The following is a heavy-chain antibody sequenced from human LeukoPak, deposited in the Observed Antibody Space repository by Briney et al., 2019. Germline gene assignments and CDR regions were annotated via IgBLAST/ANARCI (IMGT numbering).Heavy chain of an antibody. Sequence: SQTLSLTCAISGDSVSSNSAAWNWIRQSPSRGLEWLGRTYYRSKWYNDYAASVKSRITINPDTSKNQFSLQVNSVTPEDTAVDSCARDRIAVAGRYFDYWGQGTLVTVSS. V-gene: IGHV6-1*01. CDR1: GDSVSSNSAA. CDR2: TYYRSKWYN. J-gene: IGHJ4*02. CDR3: ARDRIAVAGRYFDY. D-gene: IGHD6-19*01.